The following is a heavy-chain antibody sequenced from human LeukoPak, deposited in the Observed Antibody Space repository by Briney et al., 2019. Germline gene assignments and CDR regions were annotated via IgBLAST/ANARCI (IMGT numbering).Heavy chain of an antibody. Sequence: GSLRLSCAASGFTFSSYAMSWTRQPPGKGLEWIGYIYYSGSTNYNPSLKSRVTMSVDTSKNQFSLKLSSVTAADTAVYYCAREYIAARFYYYYYMDVWGKGTTVTVSS. V-gene: IGHV4-59*12. CDR1: GFTFSSYA. D-gene: IGHD6-6*01. CDR2: IYYSGST. CDR3: AREYIAARFYYYYYMDV. J-gene: IGHJ6*03.